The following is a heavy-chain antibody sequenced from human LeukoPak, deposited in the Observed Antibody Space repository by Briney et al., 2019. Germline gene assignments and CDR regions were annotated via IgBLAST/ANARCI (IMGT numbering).Heavy chain of an antibody. CDR3: ATNSSGSALDY. CDR2: IYNIGSV. V-gene: IGHV4-61*05. J-gene: IGHJ4*02. CDR1: GASTDRRVSTNSYY. Sequence: PSETLSLTCTVSGASTDRRVSTNSYYWSWIRQFPGKGLEWIGNIYNIGSVTYKPSLRSRVTMSIDMSKKRFSLRLTSVTAADTAVYFCATNSSGSALDYWGQGILVTVSS. D-gene: IGHD3-22*01.